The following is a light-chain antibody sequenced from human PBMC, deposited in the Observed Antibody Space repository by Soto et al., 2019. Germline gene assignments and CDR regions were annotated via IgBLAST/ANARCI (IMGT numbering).Light chain of an antibody. J-gene: IGLJ3*02. CDR2: EVS. CDR3: SSYGQGSTRV. V-gene: IGLV2-14*01. CDR1: SSDVGGYNY. Sequence: QSALTQPASVSGSPGQSITISCTGTSSDVGGYNYVSWYHQHPGQAPKLMIYEVSNRPSGVSNRFSGSKSGNTASLTISGLQAEAEADYYRSSYGQGSTRVFGGGTKLTVL.